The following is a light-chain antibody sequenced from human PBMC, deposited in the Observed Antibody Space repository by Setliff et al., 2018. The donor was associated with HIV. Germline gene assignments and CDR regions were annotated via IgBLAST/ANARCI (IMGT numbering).Light chain of an antibody. CDR2: EVN. CDR1: NSDVGSYNF. V-gene: IGLV2-23*02. Sequence: QSVLPQPASVSGSPGQSITISCTGTNSDVGSYNFVSWYQLHPGKAPKLMIYEVNNRPSGVSNRFSGSKSGNTASLTISGLQAEDEADYYCCSYAGDTAFYVFGIGTKV. J-gene: IGLJ1*01. CDR3: CSYAGDTAFYV.